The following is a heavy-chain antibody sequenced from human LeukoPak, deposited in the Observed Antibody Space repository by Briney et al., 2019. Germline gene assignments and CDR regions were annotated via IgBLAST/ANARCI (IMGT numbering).Heavy chain of an antibody. V-gene: IGHV1-2*02. CDR3: ARDRDYGDYRPPPYYYYMDV. J-gene: IGHJ6*03. CDR1: GYTFTGYY. D-gene: IGHD4-17*01. CDR2: INPNSGGT. Sequence: RASGKVSCKASGYTFTGYYMHWVRQAPGQGLEWMGWINPNSGGTNYAQKFQGRVTMTRDTSISTAFMELRRLRSDDTAVYYCARDRDYGDYRPPPYYYYMDVWGKGTTVTVSS.